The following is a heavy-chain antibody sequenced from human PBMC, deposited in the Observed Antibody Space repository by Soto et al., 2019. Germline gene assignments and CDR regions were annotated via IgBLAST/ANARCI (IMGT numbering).Heavy chain of an antibody. D-gene: IGHD3-22*01. CDR1: GGSISSYY. J-gene: IGHJ4*02. Sequence: LPETLSLTCAVSGGSISSYYWSWIRQPRGKGLEWIGYIYYSGSTNYNPSLKSRVTISVDTSKNQFSLKLSSVTAADTAVYYCARWYYDSSGYGEVFDYWGQGTLVTVSS. V-gene: IGHV4-59*01. CDR3: ARWYYDSSGYGEVFDY. CDR2: IYYSGST.